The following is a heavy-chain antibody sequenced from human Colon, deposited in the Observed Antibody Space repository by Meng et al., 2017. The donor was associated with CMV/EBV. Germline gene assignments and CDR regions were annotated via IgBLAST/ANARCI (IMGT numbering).Heavy chain of an antibody. CDR2: MNAEGTII. D-gene: IGHD2-2*01. CDR3: ARLGGVPAALLL. J-gene: IGHJ6*02. CDR1: GFSFTSYW. V-gene: IGHV3-74*01. Sequence: GESLKISCAASGFSFTSYWMHWVRQAPGKGLVWISGMNAEGTIINNADSVKGRFTISRDNARNTLYLQMSSLRAEDTAVYYCARLGGVPAALLLWGQGTTVTVSS.